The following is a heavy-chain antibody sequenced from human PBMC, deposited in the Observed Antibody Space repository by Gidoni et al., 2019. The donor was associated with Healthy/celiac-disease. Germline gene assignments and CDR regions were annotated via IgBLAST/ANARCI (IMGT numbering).Heavy chain of an antibody. J-gene: IGHJ4*02. CDR2: ISAYNGNT. CDR3: ARVSGYYDSSGYYYGGSYFDY. CDR1: GYTFTSYG. D-gene: IGHD3-22*01. Sequence: QVQLVQSGAEVKKPGASVKVSCKASGYTFTSYGISWVRQAPGQGLEWMGWISAYNGNTNYAQKLQGRVTMTTDTSTSTAYMELRSLRSDDTAVYYCARVSGYYDSSGYYYGGSYFDYWGQGTLVTVSS. V-gene: IGHV1-18*04.